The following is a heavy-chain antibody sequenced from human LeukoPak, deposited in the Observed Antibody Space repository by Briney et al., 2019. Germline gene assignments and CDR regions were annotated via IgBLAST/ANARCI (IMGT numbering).Heavy chain of an antibody. D-gene: IGHD2-2*01. Sequence: GGSLRLSCVVSGLTFSSSSMAWVRQAPGKGLEWVSSISSTSEYIFQKDSLKGRFTISRDTAKNSLSLQMNSLRAEDTAVYYCAREYCSGTSCYGYFDYWGQGTLVTVSS. V-gene: IGHV3-21*01. CDR1: GLTFSSSS. CDR3: AREYCSGTSCYGYFDY. J-gene: IGHJ4*02. CDR2: ISSTSEYI.